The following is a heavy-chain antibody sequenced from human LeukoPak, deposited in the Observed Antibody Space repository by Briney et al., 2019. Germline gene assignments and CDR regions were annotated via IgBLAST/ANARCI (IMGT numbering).Heavy chain of an antibody. CDR3: ARDPGSYDFWSGYFPYGMDV. J-gene: IGHJ6*02. Sequence: PSETLSLTCTVSGGSISSYYWSWIRQPPGKGLEWIGYIYYSGSTNYSPSLKSRVTISVDTSKNQFSLKLSSVTAADTAVYYCARDPGSYDFWSGYFPYGMDVWGQGTTVTVSS. V-gene: IGHV4-59*01. D-gene: IGHD3-3*01. CDR1: GGSISSYY. CDR2: IYYSGST.